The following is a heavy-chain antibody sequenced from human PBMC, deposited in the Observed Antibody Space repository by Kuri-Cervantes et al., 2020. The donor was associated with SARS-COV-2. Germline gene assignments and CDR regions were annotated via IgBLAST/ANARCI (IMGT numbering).Heavy chain of an antibody. V-gene: IGHV1-2*02. D-gene: IGHD2-15*01. CDR3: ATSLKSLAYCSGGSCYHIDY. Sequence: ASVKVSCKASGYTFTAYYTHWVRQAPGQGLEWMGWINPNSGGANYAQKFQGRVTMTRDTSISTVYMDLSRLRSDDTALYYCATSLKSLAYCSGGSCYHIDYWGQGTLVTVSS. CDR1: GYTFTAYY. J-gene: IGHJ4*02. CDR2: INPNSGGA.